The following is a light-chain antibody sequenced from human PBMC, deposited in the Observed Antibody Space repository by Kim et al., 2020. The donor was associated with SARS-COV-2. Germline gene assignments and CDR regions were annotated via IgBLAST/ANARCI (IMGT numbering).Light chain of an antibody. J-gene: IGLJ2*01. CDR3: QSFDSSNQV. V-gene: IGLV6-57*03. CDR1: SGRIASNS. CDR2: EDN. Sequence: GKTVTISGTRSSGRIASNSVQWYQQRPGSAPTTVIYEDNQRPSGVPDRFSGSIDSSSNSASLTISGLKTEDEADYYCQSFDSSNQVFGGGTQLTVL.